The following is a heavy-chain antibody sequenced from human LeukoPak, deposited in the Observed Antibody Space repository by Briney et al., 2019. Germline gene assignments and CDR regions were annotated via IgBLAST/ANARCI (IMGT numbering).Heavy chain of an antibody. V-gene: IGHV3-21*01. CDR3: ARDQAADY. D-gene: IGHD6-13*01. J-gene: IGHJ4*02. CDR2: ISSSGTYI. Sequence: GGSLRLSCAASGFIFSNYSMNWVRQAPGKGLEWVSSISSSGTYIYYADSVKGRFSISRDNAQNSLYLQMNSLRAEDTAVYYCARDQAADYWGQGTLVTVSS. CDR1: GFIFSNYS.